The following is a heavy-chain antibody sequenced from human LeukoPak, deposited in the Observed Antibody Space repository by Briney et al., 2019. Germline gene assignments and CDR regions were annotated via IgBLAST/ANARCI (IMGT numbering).Heavy chain of an antibody. CDR3: ARSIDDFWSGYQYYFDY. J-gene: IGHJ4*02. Sequence: AGGSLRLSCAASGFTFNTYGMHWVRQALGKGLEWVAVIWYDGSNKYYADSVKGRFTISRDNSKNTLYLQMNSLRAEDTAVYYCARSIDDFWSGYQYYFDYWGQGTQVTVSS. CDR2: IWYDGSNK. D-gene: IGHD3-3*01. CDR1: GFTFNTYG. V-gene: IGHV3-33*01.